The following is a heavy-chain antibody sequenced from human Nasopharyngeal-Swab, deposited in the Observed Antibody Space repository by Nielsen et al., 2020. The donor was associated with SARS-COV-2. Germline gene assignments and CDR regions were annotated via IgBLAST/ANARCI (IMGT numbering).Heavy chain of an antibody. CDR2: IRGNGGST. CDR1: GFTFSNYV. J-gene: IGHJ5*02. CDR3: AKGYSYGYDWFDP. V-gene: IGHV3-23*01. D-gene: IGHD5-18*01. Sequence: GESLKISCAASGFTFSNYVMSWVRQAPGRGPEWVSAIRGNGGSTYYADSVKGRFTISRDNSQNALYLQMNSLRAEDTAVYYCAKGYSYGYDWFDPWGQGTLVTVSS.